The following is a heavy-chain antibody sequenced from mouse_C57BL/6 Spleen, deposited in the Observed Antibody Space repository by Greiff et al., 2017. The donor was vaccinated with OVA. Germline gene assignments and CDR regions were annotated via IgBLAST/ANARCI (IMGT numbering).Heavy chain of an antibody. CDR1: GYTFTSYW. CDR3: ARWGRLDAMDD. V-gene: IGHV1-50*01. CDR2: IDPSDSYT. J-gene: IGHJ4*01. D-gene: IGHD1-1*01. Sequence: VQLQQPGAELVKPGASVKLSCKASGYTFTSYWMQWVKQRPGQGLEWIGEIDPSDSYTNYNQKFKGKATLTVDTSSSTAYMQLSSLTSEDSAVYYCARWGRLDAMDDWGQGTSVTVSS.